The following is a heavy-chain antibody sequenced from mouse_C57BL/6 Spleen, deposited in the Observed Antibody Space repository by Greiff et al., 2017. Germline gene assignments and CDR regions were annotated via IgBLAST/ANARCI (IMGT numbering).Heavy chain of an antibody. CDR2: IHPSDSDT. CDR1: GYTFTSYW. D-gene: IGHD2-3*01. Sequence: QVQLKQPGAELVKPGASVKVSCKASGYTFTSYWMHWVKQRPGQGLEWIGRIHPSDSDTNYNQKFKGKATLTVDKSSSTAYMQLSSLTSEDSAVYYCAIEDGYYPYWYFDVWGTGTTVTVSS. J-gene: IGHJ1*03. V-gene: IGHV1-74*01. CDR3: AIEDGYYPYWYFDV.